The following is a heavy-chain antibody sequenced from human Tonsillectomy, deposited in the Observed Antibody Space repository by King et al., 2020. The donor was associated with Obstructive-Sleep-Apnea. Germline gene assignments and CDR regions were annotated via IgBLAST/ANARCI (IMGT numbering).Heavy chain of an antibody. CDR2: IYPGDSDT. Sequence: VQLVESGAEVKKPGESLKISCKGSGYSFTSKWIIWVRQMPGKGLEWMGVIYPGDSDTRYSPSFQGQVTISAARSISTAYLQWSSLKASDTAMYFFARAGIAVAGSWGIDYWGQGSLVTVSS. V-gene: IGHV5-51*01. D-gene: IGHD6-19*01. J-gene: IGHJ4*02. CDR1: GYSFTSKW. CDR3: ARAGIAVAGSWGIDY.